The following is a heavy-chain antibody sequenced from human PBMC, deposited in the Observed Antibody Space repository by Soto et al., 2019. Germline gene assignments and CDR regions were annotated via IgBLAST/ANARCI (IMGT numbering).Heavy chain of an antibody. J-gene: IGHJ4*02. Sequence: QAWGSLLLAWASSVFTFSIYAMSWVRQAPGKGLEWVSAISGSGGSTYYADSVKGRFTISRDNSKNTLYLQMNSLRAEDTAVYYCAKDQDSRGWYPHWGQGTLVTVSS. V-gene: IGHV3-23*01. CDR3: AKDQDSRGWYPH. D-gene: IGHD6-19*01. CDR2: ISGSGGST. CDR1: VFTFSIYA.